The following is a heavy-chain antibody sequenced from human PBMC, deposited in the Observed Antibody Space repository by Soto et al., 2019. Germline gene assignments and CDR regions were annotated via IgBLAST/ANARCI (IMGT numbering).Heavy chain of an antibody. CDR2: IYYSGST. D-gene: IGHD6-13*01. Sequence: SETLSLTCTVSGGSISSYYWSWIRQPPGKGLEWIGYIYYSGSTNYNPSLKSRVTISVDTSKNQFSLKLSSVTAADTAVYYCARVTRLGRLAAAGLIFDYWGQGTLVTVSS. CDR3: ARVTRLGRLAAAGLIFDY. J-gene: IGHJ4*02. V-gene: IGHV4-59*01. CDR1: GGSISSYY.